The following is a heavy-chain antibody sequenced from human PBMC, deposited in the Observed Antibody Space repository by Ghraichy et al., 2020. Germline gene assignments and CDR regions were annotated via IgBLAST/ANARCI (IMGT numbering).Heavy chain of an antibody. CDR3: ASDGAGTGLQFYFVY. D-gene: IGHD6-19*01. CDR1: GASISSTNW. V-gene: IGHV4-4*02. CDR2: IYHSGST. J-gene: IGHJ4*02. Sequence: SETLSLTCVVSGASISSTNWWTWVRQPPGKGLEWIGEIYHSGSTNYNPSLKTRVTISLDKSKNQFSLDLNSVTAAETVVYYCASDGAGTGLQFYFVYWGQGTLGTVSS.